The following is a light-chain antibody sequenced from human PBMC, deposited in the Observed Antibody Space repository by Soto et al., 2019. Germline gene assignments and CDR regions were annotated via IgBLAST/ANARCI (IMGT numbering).Light chain of an antibody. CDR2: EVS. J-gene: IGKJ1*01. Sequence: DVVMTQSPLFLPVTLGQPASISCRSSQSLIHSDGSTYLSWFQQRPGQSPRRLIYEVSDRDSGVPERFTGSGSGTDFTLKISRVEAEDVGVYYCLQGTHWPWTFGQGTEVEIK. CDR1: QSLIHSDGSTY. CDR3: LQGTHWPWT. V-gene: IGKV2-30*02.